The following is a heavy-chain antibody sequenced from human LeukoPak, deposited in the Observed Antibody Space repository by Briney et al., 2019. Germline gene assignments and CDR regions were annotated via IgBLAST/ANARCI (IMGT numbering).Heavy chain of an antibody. CDR1: GFSFSTYS. CDR2: ITRGSSSI. D-gene: IGHD3-22*01. V-gene: IGHV3-21*03. CDR3: VSESYFSDSSGL. Sequence: GRSLRLSCAASGFSFSTYSMSWVRQPPGKGLEWVSAITRGSSSIYYADSVKGRFTISRDNAKKSVYQKMNSLTDENTAVYYAVSESYFSDSSGLWGPGTMVTVSS. J-gene: IGHJ3*01.